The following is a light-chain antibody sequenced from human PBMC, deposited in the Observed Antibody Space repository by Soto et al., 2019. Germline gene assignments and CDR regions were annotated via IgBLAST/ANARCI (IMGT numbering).Light chain of an antibody. Sequence: EIVLTQSPGTLSLSPGERATLSCRASQSLSSNYLAWYQQKPGQAPRLLIYGASSRATGLPDRFSGSGSGTDFTLTISRLEPEDFAVFYCHQCDSSPWTFGQGTKVDIK. V-gene: IGKV3-20*01. J-gene: IGKJ1*01. CDR1: QSLSSNY. CDR2: GAS. CDR3: HQCDSSPWT.